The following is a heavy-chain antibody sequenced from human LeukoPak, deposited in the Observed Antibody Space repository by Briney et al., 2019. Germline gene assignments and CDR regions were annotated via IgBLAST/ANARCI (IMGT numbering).Heavy chain of an antibody. J-gene: IGHJ4*02. CDR1: GFTSGTSW. Sequence: GGSLRLSCAPSGFTSGTSWMSGVREAQGKGMEWVDNINQDGSAQYYVNSVKGCFTISRDHTKSSLYLQRNSLRAEDTYVYYCARSARWGQGTLVTVSS. V-gene: IGHV3-7*01. CDR2: INQDGSAQ. CDR3: ARSAR.